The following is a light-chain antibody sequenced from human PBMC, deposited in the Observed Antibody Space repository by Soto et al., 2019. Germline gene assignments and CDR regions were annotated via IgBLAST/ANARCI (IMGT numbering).Light chain of an antibody. V-gene: IGKV1-5*03. Sequence: DIQMTQSPSPLSASVGDRVTITCRASQSINSWLAWYQQKPGKAPKLLIYKASSLESGVPSRFSGSGSGTEFTLTFSSLQPEDFATYYCQQYKSYSTFGQGTKVEIK. CDR1: QSINSW. J-gene: IGKJ1*01. CDR3: QQYKSYST. CDR2: KAS.